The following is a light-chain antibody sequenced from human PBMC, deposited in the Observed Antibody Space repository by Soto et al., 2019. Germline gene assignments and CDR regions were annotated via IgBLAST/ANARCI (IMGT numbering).Light chain of an antibody. CDR2: GAS. CDR3: QQYGSSPPYT. CDR1: QSVSSSY. Sequence: EIVLTQSPGTLSLSPGERATLSCRASQSVSSSYLAWYQKTPGQARWLLIYGASSRATGIPDRCSGSGSGTDFTLTISRLGPEDVAVYYCQQYGSSPPYTFGQGTKVEIK. J-gene: IGKJ2*01. V-gene: IGKV3-20*01.